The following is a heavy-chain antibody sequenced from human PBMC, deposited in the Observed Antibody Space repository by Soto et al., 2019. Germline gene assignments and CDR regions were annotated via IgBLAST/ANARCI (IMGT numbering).Heavy chain of an antibody. D-gene: IGHD2-15*01. Sequence: QVQLVQSGAEVKKPGASVKVSCKASGYTFTSYGISWVRQAPGQGLEWMGWISAYNGNTNYAQKLQGRVTMTTDTSTSTAYMELRSLRSDDAAVYYCARDPPPRPTEGGKLPSSAFDIWGQGTMVTVAS. V-gene: IGHV1-18*04. CDR2: ISAYNGNT. CDR1: GYTFTSYG. J-gene: IGHJ3*02. CDR3: ARDPPPRPTEGGKLPSSAFDI.